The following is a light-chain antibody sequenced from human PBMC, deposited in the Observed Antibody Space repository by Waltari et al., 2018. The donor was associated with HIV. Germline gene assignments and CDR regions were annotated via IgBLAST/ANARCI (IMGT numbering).Light chain of an antibody. V-gene: IGKV3-20*01. CDR1: QRVSSGY. J-gene: IGKJ1*01. CDR3: QQYGNSPWT. CDR2: GAS. Sequence: EIVLTRSPGTLSLSPGEGATLSCRASQRVSSGYLAWYQQRPGQAPRLLIYGASSRASGIPDRFRARGSGTDFALTISRLEPEDFAVYYCQQYGNSPWTFGQGTTVEIK.